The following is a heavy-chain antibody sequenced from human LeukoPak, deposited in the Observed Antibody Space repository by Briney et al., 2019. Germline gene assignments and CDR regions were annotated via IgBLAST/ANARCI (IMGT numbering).Heavy chain of an antibody. CDR1: GASITSYY. J-gene: IGHJ4*02. D-gene: IGHD6-19*01. Sequence: SETLSLTCAVSGASITSYYWSWIRQPPGKGLEWIGYIYYSGSTNYNPSLKSRVTMSVDTSKNELSLKLSSVTTADTAVYYCATRRIAVAAPFDYWGRGTLVTVSS. CDR3: ATRRIAVAAPFDY. CDR2: IYYSGST. V-gene: IGHV4-59*01.